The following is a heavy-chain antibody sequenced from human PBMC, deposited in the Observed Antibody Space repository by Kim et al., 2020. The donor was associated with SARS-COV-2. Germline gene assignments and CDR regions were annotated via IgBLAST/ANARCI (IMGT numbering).Heavy chain of an antibody. Sequence: SETLSLTCTVSGGSISSYYWSWIRQPPGKGLEWIGYIYYSGSTNYNPSLKSRVTISVDTSKNQFSLKLSSVTAADTAVYYCAKMTTVPYFLVDPWGQGTLVTVSS. CDR3: AKMTTVPYFLVDP. D-gene: IGHD4-4*01. V-gene: IGHV4-59*13. CDR2: IYYSGST. CDR1: GGSISSYY. J-gene: IGHJ5*02.